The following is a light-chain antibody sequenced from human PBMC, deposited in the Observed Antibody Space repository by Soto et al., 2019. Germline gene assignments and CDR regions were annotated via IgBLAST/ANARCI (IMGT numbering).Light chain of an antibody. CDR2: GAS. CDR1: QSVSSSY. J-gene: IGKJ2*01. V-gene: IGKV3-20*01. Sequence: IVLTQSPGTLSLSPGERATLSCRASQSVSSSYLAWYQQKPGQAPRLLIYGASSRATGIPDRFSGSGSGTDFTLTISRLEPEDFAVYYCQQYGGSPDTFGQGTKLEI. CDR3: QQYGGSPDT.